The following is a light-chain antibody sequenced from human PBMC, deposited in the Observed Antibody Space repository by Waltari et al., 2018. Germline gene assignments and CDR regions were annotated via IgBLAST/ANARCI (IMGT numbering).Light chain of an antibody. Sequence: QAALTQSPSVSGSPGQSVTISCTGTNSDIGAYNRVSWYQQLPGKAPKLIIYEVNKRPSGVFERFSGSNSGNTASLTISGLQAEDEADYYCSSYATDSTFIFGSGTRLTVL. J-gene: IGLJ1*01. CDR3: SSYATDSTFI. CDR2: EVN. V-gene: IGLV2-18*02. CDR1: NSDIGAYNR.